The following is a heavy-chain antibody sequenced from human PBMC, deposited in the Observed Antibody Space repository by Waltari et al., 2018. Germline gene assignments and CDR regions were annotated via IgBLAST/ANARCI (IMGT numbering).Heavy chain of an antibody. CDR3: ARVYVDTAMDYFDY. J-gene: IGHJ4*02. V-gene: IGHV4-61*02. CDR1: GGPISSGRYY. D-gene: IGHD5-18*01. Sequence: QVQLQESGPGLVKPSQTLSLTCTVSGGPISSGRYYWGWIRQPAGKGLEWIGRIYTSGSTNYNPSLKSRVTISVDTSKNQFSLKLSSVTAADTAVYYCARVYVDTAMDYFDYWGQGTLVTVSS. CDR2: IYTSGST.